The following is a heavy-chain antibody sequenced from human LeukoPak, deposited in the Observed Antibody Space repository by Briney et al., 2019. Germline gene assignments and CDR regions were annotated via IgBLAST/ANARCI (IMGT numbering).Heavy chain of an antibody. D-gene: IGHD6-19*01. CDR2: ISWNSGSI. CDR1: GFTFDDYA. J-gene: IGHJ4*02. Sequence: GGSLRLSCAACGFTFDDYAMHWVRQAPGKGLELVSGISWNSGSIGYADSVKGRFTISRDNAKNSLYLQMNSLRAEDMALYYCARSSGWYEVDYWGQGTLVTVSS. CDR3: ARSSGWYEVDY. V-gene: IGHV3-9*03.